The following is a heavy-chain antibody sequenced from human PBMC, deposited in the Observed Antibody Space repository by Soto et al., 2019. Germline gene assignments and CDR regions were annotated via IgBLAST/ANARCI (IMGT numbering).Heavy chain of an antibody. J-gene: IGHJ6*02. CDR3: ARDGFGVVIPAYGMDV. D-gene: IGHD3-3*01. CDR1: GYTFTSYY. Sequence: GASVKVSCKASGYTFTSYYMHWVRQAPGQGLEWMGIINPSGGSTSYAQKFQGRVTMTRDTSTSTVYMELSNLRPEDTAVYYCARDGFGVVIPAYGMDVWGQGTTVTVSS. CDR2: INPSGGST. V-gene: IGHV1-46*01.